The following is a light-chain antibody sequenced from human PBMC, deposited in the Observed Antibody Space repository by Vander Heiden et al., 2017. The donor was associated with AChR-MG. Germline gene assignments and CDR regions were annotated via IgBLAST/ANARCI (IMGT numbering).Light chain of an antibody. Sequence: DIVMTQSPDSLAVSLGERATINCKSNQSVLYSSNNKNYLAWYQQKPGQPPKLLIYWASTRESGVPDRFSGSGSGTDFTLTISSLQAEDVAVYYCQQYDSTPRTFGQGTKLEIK. CDR1: QSVLYSSNNKNY. CDR2: WAS. CDR3: QQYDSTPRT. J-gene: IGKJ2*01. V-gene: IGKV4-1*01.